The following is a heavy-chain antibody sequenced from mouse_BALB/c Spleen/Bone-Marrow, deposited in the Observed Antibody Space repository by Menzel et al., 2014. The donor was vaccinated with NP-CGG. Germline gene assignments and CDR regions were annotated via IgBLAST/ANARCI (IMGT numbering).Heavy chain of an antibody. CDR2: INPYNDGT. CDR3: ARRGYDEGYYAMDY. V-gene: IGHV1-14*01. D-gene: IGHD2-14*01. CDR1: GYTFTSYV. J-gene: IGHJ4*01. Sequence: VQLQQSGPEQVKPGASVKMSCKASGYTFTSYVMHWVKQKPGQGLEWIGYINPYNDGTKYNEKFKGKATLTSDKSSSTAYMELSSLTSEDSAVYYCARRGYDEGYYAMDYWGQGTSVTVSS.